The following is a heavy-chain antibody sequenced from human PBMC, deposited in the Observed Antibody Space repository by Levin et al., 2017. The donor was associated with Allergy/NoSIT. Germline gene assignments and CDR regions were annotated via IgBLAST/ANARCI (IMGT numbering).Heavy chain of an antibody. Sequence: HPGGSLRLSCAASGFTFSSYGMHWVRQAPGKGLEWVAVIWYDGSNKYYADSVKGRFTISRDNSKNTLYLQMNSLRAEDTAVYYCAREGIAAAVAFDYWGQGTLVTVSS. CDR2: IWYDGSNK. J-gene: IGHJ4*02. CDR3: AREGIAAAVAFDY. V-gene: IGHV3-33*01. D-gene: IGHD6-13*01. CDR1: GFTFSSYG.